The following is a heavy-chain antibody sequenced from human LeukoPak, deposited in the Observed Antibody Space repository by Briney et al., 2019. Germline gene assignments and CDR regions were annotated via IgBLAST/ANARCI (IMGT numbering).Heavy chain of an antibody. CDR1: GYTFTSYY. CDR2: INPSGGST. V-gene: IGHV1-46*01. Sequence: ASVKVSCKASGYTFTSYYMHWVRQAPGQGLEWMGIINPSGGSTSYAQKFQGRVTMTRDTSTSTVYMELSSLRSEDTAVYYCARVVVVPAALEGAAQYYFDYWGQGTLVTVSS. J-gene: IGHJ4*02. CDR3: ARVVVVPAALEGAAQYYFDY. D-gene: IGHD2-2*01.